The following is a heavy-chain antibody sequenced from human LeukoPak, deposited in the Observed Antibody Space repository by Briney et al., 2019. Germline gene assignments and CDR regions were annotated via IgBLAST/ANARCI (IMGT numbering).Heavy chain of an antibody. V-gene: IGHV3-30*02. CDR1: GFTFSSYG. J-gene: IGHJ4*02. Sequence: GGSLRLSCAASGFTFSSYGMPWVRQAPGKGLEWVAFIRYDGGNKYYADSVKGRFTISRDNSKNTLYLQMNSLRAEDTAVYYCAKTTGAPTPYDYWGQGTLVTVSS. D-gene: IGHD1-1*01. CDR3: AKTTGAPTPYDY. CDR2: IRYDGGNK.